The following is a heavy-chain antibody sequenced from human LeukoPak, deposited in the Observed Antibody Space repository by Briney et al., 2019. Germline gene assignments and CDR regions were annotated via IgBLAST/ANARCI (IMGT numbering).Heavy chain of an antibody. CDR2: IYSGGDT. J-gene: IGHJ2*01. Sequence: GGSLRLSCAASGFTVSSNYMSWVRQAPGKGLEWVSVIYSGGDTYYADSVKGRFTISRDNSKNTLYLQMNSLRAEDTAVYYCARRDDPGYFDLWGRGTLVTVSS. V-gene: IGHV3-66*01. CDR3: ARRDDPGYFDL. CDR1: GFTVSSNY.